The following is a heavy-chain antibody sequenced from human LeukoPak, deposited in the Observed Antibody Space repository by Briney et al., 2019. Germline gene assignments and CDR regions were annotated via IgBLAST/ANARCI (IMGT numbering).Heavy chain of an antibody. V-gene: IGHV3-23*01. D-gene: IGHD2-2*01. Sequence: GGSLRLSCAASGFTFSSYAMRWVRQPPGKGLEWLSSISGNGYTTYYADSVKGRFTVSRDNSKNTLFLQMNSLRAEDTAVYYCAKAPAKIYCSSTSCPIDYWGQGILVTVSS. CDR3: AKAPAKIYCSSTSCPIDY. CDR2: ISGNGYTT. J-gene: IGHJ4*02. CDR1: GFTFSSYA.